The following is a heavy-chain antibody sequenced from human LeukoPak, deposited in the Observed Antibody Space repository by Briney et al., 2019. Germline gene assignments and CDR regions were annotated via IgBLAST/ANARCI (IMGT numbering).Heavy chain of an antibody. V-gene: IGHV3-30-3*01. Sequence: GGSLRLSCAASGFTFNSYAIHWVRQAPGKGLEWVAVISYDGSNKYYADSVKGRFTISRDNSKSTLYLQMNSLRSEDTAVYYCARGFNDFWSGSQLEYWGQGTLVTVSS. D-gene: IGHD3-3*01. J-gene: IGHJ4*02. CDR3: ARGFNDFWSGSQLEY. CDR2: ISYDGSNK. CDR1: GFTFNSYA.